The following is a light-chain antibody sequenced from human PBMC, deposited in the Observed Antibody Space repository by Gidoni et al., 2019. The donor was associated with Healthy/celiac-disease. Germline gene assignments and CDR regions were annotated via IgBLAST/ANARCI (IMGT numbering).Light chain of an antibody. Sequence: DIVMTQSPATLSVSPGERATLSCRASQSVSSNLAWYQQKPGQAPRLLIYGASTRATGIPARFSGSGSGTEFTLTIRSLQSEDFAVYYCQQYNNWPLTFXGXTKVEIK. CDR3: QQYNNWPLT. CDR1: QSVSSN. CDR2: GAS. J-gene: IGKJ4*01. V-gene: IGKV3-15*01.